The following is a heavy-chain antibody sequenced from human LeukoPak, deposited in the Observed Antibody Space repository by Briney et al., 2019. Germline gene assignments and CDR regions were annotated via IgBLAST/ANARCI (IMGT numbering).Heavy chain of an antibody. J-gene: IGHJ5*02. V-gene: IGHV4-34*01. Sequence: SETLSLTCTVPGGSISGYYWSWIRQPPGKGLEWIGEINHSGSTNYNPSLKSRVTISVDTSKNQFSLKLSSVTAADTAVYYCARGTRTFDPWGQGTLVTVSS. CDR1: GGSISGYY. CDR2: INHSGST. CDR3: ARGTRTFDP.